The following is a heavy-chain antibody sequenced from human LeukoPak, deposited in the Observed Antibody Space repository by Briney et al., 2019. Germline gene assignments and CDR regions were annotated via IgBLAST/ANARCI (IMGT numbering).Heavy chain of an antibody. CDR2: ISYDGSNK. J-gene: IGHJ4*02. D-gene: IGHD6-13*01. CDR3: ARGGVDSSSWYYFDY. Sequence: PGGSLRLSCAASGFTFSSYAMHWVRQAPGKGLEWVTVISYDGSNKYYADSVKGRFTISRDNSENTLYPQMNSLRAEDTAVYYCARGGVDSSSWYYFDYWGQGTLVTVSS. V-gene: IGHV3-30*04. CDR1: GFTFSSYA.